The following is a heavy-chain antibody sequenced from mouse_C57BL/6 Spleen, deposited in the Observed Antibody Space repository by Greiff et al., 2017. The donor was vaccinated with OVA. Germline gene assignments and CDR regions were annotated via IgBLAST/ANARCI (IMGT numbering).Heavy chain of an antibody. Sequence: EVQLVESGGGLVKPGGSLKLSCAASGFTFSDYGMHWVRQAPEKGLEWVAYISSGSSTIYSADTVKGRFTISRDNAKNTLFLQMTSLRSEDTAMYYCARPYSNYAMDYWGQGTSVTVSS. CDR2: ISSGSSTI. CDR1: GFTFSDYG. CDR3: ARPYSNYAMDY. V-gene: IGHV5-17*01. D-gene: IGHD2-5*01. J-gene: IGHJ4*01.